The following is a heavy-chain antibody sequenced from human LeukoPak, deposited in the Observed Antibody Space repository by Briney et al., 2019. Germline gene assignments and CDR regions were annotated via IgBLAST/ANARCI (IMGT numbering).Heavy chain of an antibody. V-gene: IGHV1-18*01. CDR3: ARDRGDYYDSSGYYRLGAFDY. J-gene: IGHJ4*02. Sequence: ASVKVSCKASGYTFTSYGISWVRQAPGQGLEWMGWISAYNGNTNYAQKLQGRVTITTDTSTSTAYMELRSLRSDDTAVYYCARDRGDYYDSSGYYRLGAFDYWGQGTLVTVSS. CDR2: ISAYNGNT. CDR1: GYTFTSYG. D-gene: IGHD3-22*01.